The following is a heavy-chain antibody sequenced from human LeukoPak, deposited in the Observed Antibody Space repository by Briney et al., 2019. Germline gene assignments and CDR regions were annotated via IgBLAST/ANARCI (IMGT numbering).Heavy chain of an antibody. J-gene: IGHJ6*02. V-gene: IGHV3-23*01. CDR1: GFTFSSYA. CDR3: AKEEYSTRYYYYGMDV. CDR2: ISGSGGDST. D-gene: IGHD2-2*01. Sequence: PGGSLRLSCAASGFTFSSYAMSWVRQAPGKGLEWVSAISGSGGDSTFYADSVKGRFTISRDNSKNTLYLQMSSLRAEDTAIYYCAKEEYSTRYYYYGMDVWGQGTTVTVSS.